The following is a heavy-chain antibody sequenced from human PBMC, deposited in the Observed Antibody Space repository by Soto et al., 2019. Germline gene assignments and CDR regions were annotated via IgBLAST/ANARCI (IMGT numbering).Heavy chain of an antibody. Sequence: GVLRLSCAASGFTFSSYAMSWVRQAPGKGLEWVSAISGSGGSTYYADSVKGRFTISRDNSKNTLYLQRNSLRAEDTAVYYCAKVSIKPGDFDYWGQGTLVTVSS. CDR2: ISGSGGST. CDR3: AKVSIKPGDFDY. V-gene: IGHV3-23*01. J-gene: IGHJ4*02. CDR1: GFTFSSYA. D-gene: IGHD1-1*01.